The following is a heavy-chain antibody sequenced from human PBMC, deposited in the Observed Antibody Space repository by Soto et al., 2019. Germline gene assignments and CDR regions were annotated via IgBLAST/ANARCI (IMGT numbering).Heavy chain of an antibody. CDR3: ARQRDYGDYACWYYYYGMDV. D-gene: IGHD4-17*01. CDR2: ISSSSSYI. Sequence: EVQLVESGGGLVKPGGSLRLSCAASGFTFSSYSMNWVRQAPGKGLEWVSSISSSSSYIYYADSVKGLFTISRDNAKNSLYLQMNSLRAEDTAVYYCARQRDYGDYACWYYYYGMDVWGQGTTVTVSS. J-gene: IGHJ6*02. V-gene: IGHV3-21*01. CDR1: GFTFSSYS.